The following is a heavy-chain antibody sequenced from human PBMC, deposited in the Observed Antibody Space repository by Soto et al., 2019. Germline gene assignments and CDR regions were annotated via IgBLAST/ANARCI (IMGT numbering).Heavy chain of an antibody. Sequence: SETLSLTCTVSGGSISSYYWSWIRQPAGKGLEWIGRIYTSGSTNYNPSLKSRVTMSVDTSKNQFSLKLSSVTAADTAVYYCARDQQKSFDIPEVPKYYYGMDVWGQRTTVTVSS. V-gene: IGHV4-4*07. CDR2: IYTSGST. D-gene: IGHD3-16*02. CDR1: GGSISSYY. J-gene: IGHJ6*02. CDR3: ARDQQKSFDIPEVPKYYYGMDV.